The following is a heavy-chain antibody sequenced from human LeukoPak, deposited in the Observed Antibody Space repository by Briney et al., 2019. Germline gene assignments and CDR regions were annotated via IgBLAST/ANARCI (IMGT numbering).Heavy chain of an antibody. J-gene: IGHJ5*02. CDR2: VSAYNGNT. V-gene: IGHV1-18*01. Sequence: ASVKVCCKASGYTFTSYGISWVRQAPGQGLEWMGWVSAYNGNTNYAQKLQGRVTMTTDTSTSTAYMELRSLRSDDTAVYYCARDDGMVAMLGFDPWGQGTLVTVSS. CDR3: ARDDGMVAMLGFDP. D-gene: IGHD5-12*01. CDR1: GYTFTSYG.